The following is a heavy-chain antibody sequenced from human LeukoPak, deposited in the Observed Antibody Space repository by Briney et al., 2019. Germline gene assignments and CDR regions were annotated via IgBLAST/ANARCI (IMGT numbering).Heavy chain of an antibody. Sequence: GGSLRLSCAASGFSFSSYSMNWVRQAPGRGLKWVSSISSTIDYIYYADSVKGRFTISRDNAKNSLYLQMNSLRAEDTAVYYCARGRGTSYYFYYMDVWGKGTTVTVSS. CDR2: ISSTIDYI. J-gene: IGHJ6*03. V-gene: IGHV3-21*01. CDR1: GFSFSSYS. D-gene: IGHD2-2*01. CDR3: ARGRGTSYYFYYMDV.